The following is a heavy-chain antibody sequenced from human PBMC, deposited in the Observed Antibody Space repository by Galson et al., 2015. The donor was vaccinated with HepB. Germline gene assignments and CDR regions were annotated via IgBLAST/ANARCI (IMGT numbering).Heavy chain of an antibody. D-gene: IGHD6-13*01. V-gene: IGHV4-4*02. CDR2: IYQSGST. CDR3: ARAAAAGTQLNY. J-gene: IGHJ4*02. Sequence: SETLSLTCAVSGGSISSNNWWSWVRQPPGKGLEWIGEIYQSGSTNHNPSLKNRVTISVDTSRNQFSLKLNSVTAADTAVYYCARAAAAGTQLNYWGQGTLVTVSS. CDR1: GGSISSNNW.